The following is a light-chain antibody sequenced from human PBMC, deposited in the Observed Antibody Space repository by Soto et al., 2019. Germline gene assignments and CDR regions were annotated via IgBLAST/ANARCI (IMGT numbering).Light chain of an antibody. Sequence: DIVVTQSPGTLSLSQGESATLSCMASQSVSSRLAWYQQRPGQAPRLLISGASSRATGIPDRFSGSGSGTDFTLTISRLEPEDFALYYCQHYAHNSPITFGQGTRLEIK. CDR3: QHYAHNSPIT. CDR1: QSVSSR. J-gene: IGKJ5*01. V-gene: IGKV3-20*01. CDR2: GAS.